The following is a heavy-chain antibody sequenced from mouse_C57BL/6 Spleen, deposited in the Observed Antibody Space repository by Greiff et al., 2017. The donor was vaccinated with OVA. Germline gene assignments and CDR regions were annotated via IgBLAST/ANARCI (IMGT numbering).Heavy chain of an antibody. J-gene: IGHJ3*01. CDR1: GYTFTSYW. CDR3: ARGGDYDYDGAY. Sequence: QVQLQQPGAELVRPGSSVKLSCKASGYTFTSYWMDWVKQRPGQGLEWIGNIYPSDSETHYNQKFKGKSTLTVDKSSSTAYMQLSSLTSEDSAVYYCARGGDYDYDGAYWGQGTLVTVSA. V-gene: IGHV1-61*01. D-gene: IGHD2-4*01. CDR2: IYPSDSET.